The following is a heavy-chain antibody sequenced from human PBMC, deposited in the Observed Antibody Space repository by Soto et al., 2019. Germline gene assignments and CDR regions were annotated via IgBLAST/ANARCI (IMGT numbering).Heavy chain of an antibody. CDR1: GSTFSSYT. Sequence: EVQLVESGGGLVQPGGSLRLSCAASGSTFSSYTMNWVRQAPGKGLEWVSYITSSSSTIYYADSVKGRFTISRDNAKNSLYLQMNSLRDEDTAVYYCARTLAAAAYYYYYGMGVWGQGTTVTVPS. CDR3: ARTLAAAAYYYYYGMGV. CDR2: ITSSSSTI. J-gene: IGHJ6*02. D-gene: IGHD6-13*01. V-gene: IGHV3-48*02.